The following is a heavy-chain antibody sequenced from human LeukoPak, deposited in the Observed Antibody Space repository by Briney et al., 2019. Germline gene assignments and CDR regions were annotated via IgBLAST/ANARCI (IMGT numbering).Heavy chain of an antibody. CDR1: GFTVSSNY. V-gene: IGHV3-66*01. CDR2: IYSGGST. CDR3: ARVPGRLTGQNINAFDI. D-gene: IGHD3-9*01. Sequence: GGSLRLSCAASGFTVSSNYMSWVRQAPGKGLEWVSVIYSGGSTYYADSVKGRFTISRDNSKNTLYLQMNSLRAEDTAVYYCARVPGRLTGQNINAFDIWGQGTMVTVSS. J-gene: IGHJ3*02.